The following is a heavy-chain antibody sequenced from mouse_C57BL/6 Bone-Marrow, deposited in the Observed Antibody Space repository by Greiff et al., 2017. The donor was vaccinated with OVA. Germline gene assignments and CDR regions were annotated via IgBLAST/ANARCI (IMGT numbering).Heavy chain of an antibody. CDR2: ISSGGSYT. V-gene: IGHV5-6*01. Sequence: EVHLVESGGDLVKPGGSLKLSCAASGFTFSSYGMSWVRQTPDKRLEWVATISSGGSYTYYPDSVKGRFTISRDNAKNTLYLQMSSLKSEDTAMYYCARSTSWDPYAMDYWGQGTSVTVSS. CDR1: GFTFSSYG. CDR3: ARSTSWDPYAMDY. D-gene: IGHD4-1*01. J-gene: IGHJ4*01.